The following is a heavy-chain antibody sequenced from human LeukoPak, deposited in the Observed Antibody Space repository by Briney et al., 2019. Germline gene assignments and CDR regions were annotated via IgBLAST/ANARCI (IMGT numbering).Heavy chain of an antibody. J-gene: IGHJ5*02. V-gene: IGHV4-39*02. Sequence: SETLSLTCTVSGVTISRSSNCWGWIRQPPGKGLEWIGRIYYSGSTYYNPSLKSRVTISVDTSKNHFSLKLSAVTAADTAVYLCERRGIVARLGGWFDPWGQGTLVTVSS. CDR2: IYYSGST. CDR1: GVTISRSSNC. D-gene: IGHD6-6*01. CDR3: ERRGIVARLGGWFDP.